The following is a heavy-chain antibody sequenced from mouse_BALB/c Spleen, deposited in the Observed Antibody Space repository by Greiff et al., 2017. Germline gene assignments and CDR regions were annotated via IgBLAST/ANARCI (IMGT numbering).Heavy chain of an antibody. J-gene: IGHJ1*01. D-gene: IGHD2-3*01. CDR3: TRGGLLRYFDV. V-gene: IGHV1S127*01. CDR2: IDPSDSYT. Sequence: VQLQQPGAELVKPGASVKMSCKASGYTFTSYWMHWVKQRPGQGLEWIGTIDPSDSYTSYNQKFKGKATLTVDTSSSTAYMQLSSLTSEDSAVYYCTRGGLLRYFDVWGAGTTVTVSS. CDR1: GYTFTSYW.